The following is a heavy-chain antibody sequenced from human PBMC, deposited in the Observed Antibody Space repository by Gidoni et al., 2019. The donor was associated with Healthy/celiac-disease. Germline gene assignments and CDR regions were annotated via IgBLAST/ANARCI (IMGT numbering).Heavy chain of an antibody. D-gene: IGHD2-15*01. CDR3: ARGCGGGSCYSPYYMDV. CDR2: INPSGGST. V-gene: IGHV1-46*01. CDR1: GYTFTSYY. Sequence: QVQLVQSGAEVKKPGASVKVSCKASGYTFTSYYMHWVRQAPGQGLEWMGIINPSGGSTSYAQKFQGRVTMTRDTSTSTVYMELSSLRSEDTAVYYCARGCGGGSCYSPYYMDVWGKGTTVTVSS. J-gene: IGHJ6*03.